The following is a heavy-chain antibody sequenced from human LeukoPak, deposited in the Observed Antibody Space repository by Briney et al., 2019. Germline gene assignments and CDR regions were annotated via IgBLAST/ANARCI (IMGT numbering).Heavy chain of an antibody. CDR1: GFTFSSYS. V-gene: IGHV3-21*01. D-gene: IGHD3-22*01. J-gene: IGHJ6*02. Sequence: GGSLRLSCAASGFTFSSYSMNWVRQAPGKGLEWVSSISSNSSYIYYADSVKGRFTISRDNAKNSLYLQMNSLRAEDTAVYYCARGYYYDSSGYGYYYGMDVWGQGTTVTVSS. CDR3: ARGYYYDSSGYGYYYGMDV. CDR2: ISSNSSYI.